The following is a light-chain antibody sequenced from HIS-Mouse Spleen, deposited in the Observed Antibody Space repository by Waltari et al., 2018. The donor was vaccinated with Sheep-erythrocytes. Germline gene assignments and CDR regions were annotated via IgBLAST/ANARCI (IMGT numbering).Light chain of an antibody. CDR2: EGS. J-gene: IGLJ3*02. CDR1: SSDVGSYNL. V-gene: IGLV2-23*01. Sequence: QSALTQPASVSGSPGQSITISCTGTSSDVGSYNLVSWYQQHPGKAPKLMIYEGSKPPSGGSNRFSGSKSGNTASLTISGLQAEDEADYYCCSYAGSSTPWVFGGGTKLTVL. CDR3: CSYAGSSTPWV.